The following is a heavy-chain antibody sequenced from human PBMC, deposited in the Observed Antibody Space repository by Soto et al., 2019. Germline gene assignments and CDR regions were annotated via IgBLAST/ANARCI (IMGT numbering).Heavy chain of an antibody. V-gene: IGHV3-21*01. J-gene: IGHJ4*02. D-gene: IGHD6-19*01. CDR1: GFTFSSYS. CDR3: ARDNGGSGWYHLTDY. Sequence: GGSLRLSCAASGFTFSSYSMNWVRQAPGKGLEWVSSISSSSSYIYYADSVKGRFTISRDNAKNSLYLQMNNLRAEDTAVYYCARDNGGSGWYHLTDYWGQGTLVTVSS. CDR2: ISSSSSYI.